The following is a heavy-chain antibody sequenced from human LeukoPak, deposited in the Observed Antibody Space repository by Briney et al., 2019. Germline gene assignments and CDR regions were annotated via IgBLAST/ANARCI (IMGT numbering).Heavy chain of an antibody. CDR1: GFTFSSYA. D-gene: IGHD3-22*01. V-gene: IGHV3-23*01. J-gene: IGHJ4*02. CDR2: ICGSGGST. CDR3: AKEGYYDSSGYYPY. Sequence: GGSLRLSCAASGFTFSSYAMRWVRQAPGKGLEWVSAICGSGGSTYYADSVKGRFTISRDNSKNTLYLQMNSLRAEDTAVYYCAKEGYYDSSGYYPYWGQGTLVTVSS.